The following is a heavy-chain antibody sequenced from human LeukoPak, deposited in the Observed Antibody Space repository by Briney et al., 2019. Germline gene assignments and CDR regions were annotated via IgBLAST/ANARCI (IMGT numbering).Heavy chain of an antibody. D-gene: IGHD6-6*01. CDR3: ARARGDY. CDR1: GDSISTNHW. J-gene: IGHJ4*02. CDR2: VYHSGST. V-gene: IGHV4-4*02. Sequence: SGTLSLTCAVSGDSISTNHWWSWVRQPPGKGLEWIGEVYHSGSTNYNPSLKSRVTISVDKSKNLFSLKLTSVTAADTAMYYCARARGDYWGQGTLVTVSS.